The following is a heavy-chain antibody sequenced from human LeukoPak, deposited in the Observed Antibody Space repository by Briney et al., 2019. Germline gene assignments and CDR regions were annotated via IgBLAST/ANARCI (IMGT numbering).Heavy chain of an antibody. V-gene: IGHV3-74*01. CDR3: ARVGVVVPAASDY. D-gene: IGHD2-2*01. CDR1: GFTFSSYW. J-gene: IGHJ4*02. CDR2: INSDGSST. Sequence: GGSLRLSCAASGFTFSSYWMHWVRQAPGKGLVWVSRINSDGSSTSYADSVKGRFTISRDNAKNTQYLQMNSLRAEDTAVYYCARVGVVVPAASDYWGQGTLVTVSS.